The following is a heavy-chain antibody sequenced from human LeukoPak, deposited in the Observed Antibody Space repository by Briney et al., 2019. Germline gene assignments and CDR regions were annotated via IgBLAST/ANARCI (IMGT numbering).Heavy chain of an antibody. CDR3: ARGRLRYYGSGSYPFDY. D-gene: IGHD3-10*01. Sequence: SETLSLTCAVYGGSFSGYYWSWIRQPPGKGLEWIGEINHSGSTNYNPSLKSRVTISVDTSKNQFSLKLSSVTAADTAVYYCARGRLRYYGSGSYPFDYWGQGTLVTVSS. CDR1: GGSFSGYY. CDR2: INHSGST. V-gene: IGHV4-34*01. J-gene: IGHJ4*02.